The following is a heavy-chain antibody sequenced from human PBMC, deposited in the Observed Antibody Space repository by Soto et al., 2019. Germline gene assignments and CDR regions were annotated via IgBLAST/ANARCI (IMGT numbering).Heavy chain of an antibody. Sequence: ASVKVSCKVSGYTLTELSMHWVRQAPGKGLEWMGGFDPEDGETIYAQKFQGRVTMTEDTSTDTAYMELSSLRSEDTAVYYCAAGVTITNAYNWFDPWGQGTLVTVSS. CDR1: GYTLTELS. D-gene: IGHD2-8*01. CDR2: FDPEDGET. J-gene: IGHJ5*02. V-gene: IGHV1-24*01. CDR3: AAGVTITNAYNWFDP.